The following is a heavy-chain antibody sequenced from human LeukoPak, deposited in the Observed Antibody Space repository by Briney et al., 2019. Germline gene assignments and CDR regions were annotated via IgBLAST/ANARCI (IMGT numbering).Heavy chain of an antibody. CDR2: ISGSGGST. D-gene: IGHD1-26*01. CDR1: GFTFSNYA. CDR3: AKSRSGSYWNYFDY. J-gene: IGHJ4*02. V-gene: IGHV3-23*01. Sequence: GGSLRLSCAASGFTFSNYAMSWVRQAPGKGLEWVSAISGSGGSTYYADSVKGRFTISRDNSKNTLYLQMNSLRAEDTAVYYCAKSRSGSYWNYFDYWGQGTLVTVSS.